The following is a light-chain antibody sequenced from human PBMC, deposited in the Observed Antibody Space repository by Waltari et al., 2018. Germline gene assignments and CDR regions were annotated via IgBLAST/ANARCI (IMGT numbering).Light chain of an antibody. J-gene: IGKJ5*01. V-gene: IGKV3-15*01. CDR2: GAS. CDR1: QVFSSN. Sequence: EIVMTQSPATLSVSPGERVTLSCRASQVFSSNLAWYQHRPGQAPRLLLYGASPRATGIPARFSGSGSGTEFTLTISSLQSEDFATYYCQQANSFPITFGQGTRLDIK. CDR3: QQANSFPIT.